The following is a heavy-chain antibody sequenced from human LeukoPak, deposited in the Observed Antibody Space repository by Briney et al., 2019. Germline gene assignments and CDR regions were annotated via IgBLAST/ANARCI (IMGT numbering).Heavy chain of an antibody. CDR1: GYTFSSYG. CDR3: ARGYSSSWLQSYFDY. Sequence: ASVKVSCKASGYTFSSYGISWVRQAPGQGPEWMGWISDYNGNTNYAQKLQGRVTMTTDTSTSTAYMELRSLRSDDTAVYYCARGYSSSWLQSYFDYWGQGTLVTVSS. V-gene: IGHV1-18*01. CDR2: ISDYNGNT. D-gene: IGHD6-13*01. J-gene: IGHJ4*02.